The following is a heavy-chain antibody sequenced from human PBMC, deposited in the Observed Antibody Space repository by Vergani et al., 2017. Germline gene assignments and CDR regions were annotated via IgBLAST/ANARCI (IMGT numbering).Heavy chain of an antibody. Sequence: EVELVQSGPEMRKPGESLKISCKGSEYSFGNYWIGWVRQMPGKCLEWMGIIYPADSDTRYSPSFQGQVTISADKSNSTAFLQWDSLKASDTALYYCARHTTYTDSWGQGTLVTVSS. J-gene: IGHJ4*02. CDR2: IYPADSDT. CDR3: ARHTTYTDS. D-gene: IGHD1-1*01. V-gene: IGHV5-51*01. CDR1: EYSFGNYW.